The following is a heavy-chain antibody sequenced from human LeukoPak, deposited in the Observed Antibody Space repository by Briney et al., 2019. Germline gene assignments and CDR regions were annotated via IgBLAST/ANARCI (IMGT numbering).Heavy chain of an antibody. CDR2: IYSGGST. J-gene: IGHJ4*02. CDR3: ASTVSGFGELNY. V-gene: IGHV3-66*02. CDR1: GFTVSSNY. D-gene: IGHD3-10*01. Sequence: GGSLRLSCAASGFTVSSNYMTWVRQAPGKGLEWVSVIYSGGSTYYADSVKGRFTISRDNSKNTLCLQMNSLRAEDTAVYYCASTVSGFGELNYWGQGTLVTVSS.